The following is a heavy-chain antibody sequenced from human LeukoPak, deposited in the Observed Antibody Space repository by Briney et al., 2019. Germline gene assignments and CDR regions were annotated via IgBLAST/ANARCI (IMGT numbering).Heavy chain of an antibody. J-gene: IGHJ4*02. CDR3: ARAASSGWGARFDY. CDR1: GGSISSY. CDR2: IAGSGTI. V-gene: IGHV4-4*07. Sequence: PSETLSLTCTVSGGSISSYWSWIRQPAGKGLEWIGRIAGSGTIAYNPALQSRLTISIDTSKNQFSLKLMSVTAADTAVYYCARAASSGWGARFDYWGQGTLVTVSS. D-gene: IGHD6-19*01.